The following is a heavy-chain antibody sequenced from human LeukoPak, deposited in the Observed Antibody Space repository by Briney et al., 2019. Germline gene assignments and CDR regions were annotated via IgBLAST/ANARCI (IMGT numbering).Heavy chain of an antibody. Sequence: SVKVARLSCGGTFSRHDIIWLRQAPGQGLEWVGRIIPKFGKATYAQQYLGRVTITTDESTATASMEMFSLRSEDTVVYYCATEIVVVPAAFEGGVAIDVGFDYWGQGTLVTVSS. CDR3: ATEIVVVPAAFEGGVAIDVGFDY. CDR2: IIPKFGKA. V-gene: IGHV1-69*05. J-gene: IGHJ4*02. CDR1: GGTFSRHD. D-gene: IGHD2-2*01.